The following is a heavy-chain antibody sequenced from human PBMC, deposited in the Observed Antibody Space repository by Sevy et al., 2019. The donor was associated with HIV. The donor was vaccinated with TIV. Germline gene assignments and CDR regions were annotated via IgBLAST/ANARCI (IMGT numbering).Heavy chain of an antibody. CDR2: ITPIFGTA. CDR3: SRGGGLGNCGGGSCYSGHY. CDR1: GGPFRSYA. J-gene: IGHJ4*02. Sequence: ASVKVSCKASGGPFRSYAISWVRQAPGQGLEWMGGITPIFGTANYVQKFQGRVSITADESTTTVYLELTSLRSEDTAVYYCSRGGGLGNCGGGSCYSGHYWGQGTLVTVSS. V-gene: IGHV1-69*13. D-gene: IGHD2-15*01.